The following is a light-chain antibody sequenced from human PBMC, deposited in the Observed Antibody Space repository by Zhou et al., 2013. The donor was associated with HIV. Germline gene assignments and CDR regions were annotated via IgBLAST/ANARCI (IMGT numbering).Light chain of an antibody. CDR2: DAS. V-gene: IGKV3-11*01. J-gene: IGKJ4*01. CDR1: QNVMYTY. Sequence: EIVLTQSPGTLSLSPGERVTLSCRASQNVMYTYLNWYQHKPGQAPRLLIYDASNRATGIPARFSGSGSGTDFTLTISSLEPEDFAVYYCQQRSNWPPLFGGGTKVEIK. CDR3: QQRSNWPPL.